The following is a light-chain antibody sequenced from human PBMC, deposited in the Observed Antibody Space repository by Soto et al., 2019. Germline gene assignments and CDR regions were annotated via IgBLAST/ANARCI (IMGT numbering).Light chain of an antibody. V-gene: IGKV3-11*01. CDR2: DAS. CDR1: QSVNSY. J-gene: IGKJ4*01. Sequence: EIVLTQSPATLSLSPGERATLSCRASQSVNSYLVWYQQKPGQAPRLLIYDASNRAAGIPARFSGSGSGTDLTLTISSPEPEDFAVYYCQQRTKWPLTFGGGTKVEIK. CDR3: QQRTKWPLT.